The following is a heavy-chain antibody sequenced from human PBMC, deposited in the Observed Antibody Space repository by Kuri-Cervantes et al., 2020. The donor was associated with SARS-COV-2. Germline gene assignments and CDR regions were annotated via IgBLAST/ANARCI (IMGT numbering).Heavy chain of an antibody. CDR3: ARDLKESKGMDFDY. CDR2: ISSSSSYI. Sequence: GGSLRVSGAASGFTFSSYSMNWVRQAPGKGLEWVSSISSSSSYIYYADSVKGRFTISRDNAKNSLYLQMNSLRAEDTAVYYCARDLKESKGMDFDYWGQGTLVTVSS. J-gene: IGHJ4*02. CDR1: GFTFSSYS. V-gene: IGHV3-21*01. D-gene: IGHD5-24*01.